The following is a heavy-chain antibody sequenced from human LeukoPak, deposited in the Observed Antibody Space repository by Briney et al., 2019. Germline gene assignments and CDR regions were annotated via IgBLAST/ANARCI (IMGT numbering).Heavy chain of an antibody. Sequence: PSETLSLTCTGSGVSISSNSNYWAWIRQPPGRGLEWIGSISYGGSTYYSPSLESRVTISVDTSKNQFSLRLSPVPAADTTVYYCARQDLWFFDHWGEGTLVTVSS. CDR2: ISYGGST. CDR1: GVSISSNSNY. CDR3: ARQDLWFFDH. D-gene: IGHD2-21*01. J-gene: IGHJ4*02. V-gene: IGHV4-39*01.